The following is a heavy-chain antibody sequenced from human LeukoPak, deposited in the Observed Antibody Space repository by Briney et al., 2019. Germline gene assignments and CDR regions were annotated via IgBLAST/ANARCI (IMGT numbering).Heavy chain of an antibody. V-gene: IGHV5-51*01. CDR2: IYPGDSDT. D-gene: IGHD3-22*01. CDR1: GYSFTNYW. CDR3: ASVDDSSGYYDSYFDY. Sequence: KRGESLKISCKGSGYSFTNYWIGWVRQMPGKGLEWMGIIYPGDSDTRYSPSFQGQVTISADKSISTAYMELSRLRSDDTAVYYCASVDDSSGYYDSYFDYWGQGTLVTVSS. J-gene: IGHJ4*02.